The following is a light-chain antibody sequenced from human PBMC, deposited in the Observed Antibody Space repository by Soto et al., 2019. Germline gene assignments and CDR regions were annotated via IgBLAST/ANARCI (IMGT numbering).Light chain of an antibody. CDR3: QQYNNWPPIT. V-gene: IGKV3-15*01. J-gene: IGKJ5*01. CDR1: QSVTTY. Sequence: EIVLTQSPATLSLSQVERATLSCRASQSVTTYLAWYQQKPGQAPRLLIYDTSTRATGIPARFSGSGSGTEFTLTISSLQSEDFAVYYCQQYNNWPPITFGQGTRLEIK. CDR2: DTS.